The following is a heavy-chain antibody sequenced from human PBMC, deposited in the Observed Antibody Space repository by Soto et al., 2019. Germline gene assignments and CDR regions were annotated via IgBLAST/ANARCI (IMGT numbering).Heavy chain of an antibody. V-gene: IGHV3-7*01. CDR1: GFTFSNYW. CDR2: IKTDGNRK. J-gene: IGHJ4*02. D-gene: IGHD2-2*02. Sequence: GGSLRLSCAASGFTFSNYWMSWVRQAPGKGLEWVARIKTDGNRKDYVDSVKGRFTISRDNAKSSLYLQMSSLRVEDTAVYYCARDYNWGQGIPVTVSS. CDR3: ARDYN.